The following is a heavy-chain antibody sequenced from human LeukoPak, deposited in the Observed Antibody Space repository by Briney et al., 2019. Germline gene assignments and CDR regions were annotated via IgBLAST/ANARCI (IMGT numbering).Heavy chain of an antibody. CDR2: ISIYNGKI. D-gene: IGHD2-2*01. CDR3: ASGRTDIVVVPATLRNYYFDY. J-gene: IGHJ4*02. Sequence: ASVKVSCKASGYTFTSYGISWVRQAPGQGLEWMGWISIYNGKINYAQKFQGRVTMTTDTSTSTAYMELRSLRSEDTAAYYCASGRTDIVVVPATLRNYYFDYWGQGTLVTVSS. CDR1: GYTFTSYG. V-gene: IGHV1-18*01.